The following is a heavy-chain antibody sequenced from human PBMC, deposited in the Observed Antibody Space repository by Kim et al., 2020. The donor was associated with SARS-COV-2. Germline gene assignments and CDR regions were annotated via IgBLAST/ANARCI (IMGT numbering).Heavy chain of an antibody. CDR3: ARQRDYGDYVDAFDI. CDR1: GYSFTSYW. D-gene: IGHD4-17*01. J-gene: IGHJ3*02. V-gene: IGHV5-51*01. Sequence: GESLKISCKGSGYSFTSYWIGWVRQMPGKGLEWMGIIYPGDSDTRYSPSFQGQVTISADKSISTAYLQWSSLKASDTAMYYCARQRDYGDYVDAFDIWGQGTMVTVSS. CDR2: IYPGDSDT.